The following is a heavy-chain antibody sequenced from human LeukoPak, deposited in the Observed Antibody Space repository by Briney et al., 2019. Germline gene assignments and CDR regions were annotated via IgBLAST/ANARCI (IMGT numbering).Heavy chain of an antibody. CDR3: ARWDRTASYYFDY. D-gene: IGHD1-14*01. Sequence: GASVKVSCKASGYTFAGCGVNWVRQAPGQGLEWMGWISAYNGNTNYARKLQGRVTMTTDTSTSTAYMELRSLTSDDAAVYYCARWDRTASYYFDYWGQGTLLTVSS. V-gene: IGHV1-18*01. CDR1: GYTFAGCG. CDR2: ISAYNGNT. J-gene: IGHJ4*02.